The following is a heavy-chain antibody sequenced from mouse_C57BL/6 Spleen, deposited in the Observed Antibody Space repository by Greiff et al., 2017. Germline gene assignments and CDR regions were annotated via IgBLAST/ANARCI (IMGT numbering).Heavy chain of an antibody. CDR1: GYAFSSSW. J-gene: IGHJ1*03. D-gene: IGHD1-1*01. CDR3: ARDYGSSYWYVDV. V-gene: IGHV1-82*01. Sequence: VQGVESGPELVKPGASVKISCKASGYAFSSSWMNWVKQRPGKGLEWIGRIYPGDGDTNYNGKFKGKATLTADKSSSTAYMQLSSLTSEDSAVYFCARDYGSSYWYVDVWGTGTTVTVSS. CDR2: IYPGDGDT.